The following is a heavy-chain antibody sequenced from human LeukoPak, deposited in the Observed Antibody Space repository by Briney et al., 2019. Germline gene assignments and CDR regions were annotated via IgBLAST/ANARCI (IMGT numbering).Heavy chain of an antibody. V-gene: IGHV3-23*01. Sequence: SGGSLRLSCAASGFTFSSYAMSWVRQAPGKGLEWVSAISGSGGSTYYADSVKGRFTISRDNSKNTLYLQMNSLRAEDTAVYYCAKEKIYGDWKGYAFDIWGQGTMVTVSS. CDR3: AKEKIYGDWKGYAFDI. CDR1: GFTFSSYA. J-gene: IGHJ3*02. D-gene: IGHD4-17*01. CDR2: ISGSGGST.